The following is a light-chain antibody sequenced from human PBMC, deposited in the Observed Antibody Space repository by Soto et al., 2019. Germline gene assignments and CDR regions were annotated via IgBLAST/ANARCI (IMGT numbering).Light chain of an antibody. CDR2: DAS. J-gene: IGKJ1*01. CDR3: QQRSNWPT. Sequence: ELVFTQSPATLSLSPGERATLSCRASQSVSSYLAWYQQKPGQAPSLLIYDASNRATGIPARLSGSGSGTEFTLTISSLEPEDSAVYDCQQRSNWPTFGQGTKVDIK. V-gene: IGKV3-11*01. CDR1: QSVSSY.